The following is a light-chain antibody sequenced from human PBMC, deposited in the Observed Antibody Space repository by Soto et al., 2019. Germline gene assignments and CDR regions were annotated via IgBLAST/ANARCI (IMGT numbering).Light chain of an antibody. Sequence: QAVVTQPPSASGTPGQRVTISCSGSSSNIGSNYVYWYQQLPGTAPKLLIYRNNQRPSGVPDRFSGSKSGTSASLAISGLRSEDEADYYCAAWDDSLSVWVFGGGTKLIVL. CDR2: RNN. CDR3: AAWDDSLSVWV. V-gene: IGLV1-47*01. J-gene: IGLJ3*02. CDR1: SSNIGSNY.